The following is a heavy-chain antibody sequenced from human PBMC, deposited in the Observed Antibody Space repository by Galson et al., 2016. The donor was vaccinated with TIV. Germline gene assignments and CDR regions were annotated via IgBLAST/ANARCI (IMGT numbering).Heavy chain of an antibody. CDR1: GYTFIGYH. CDR2: IKHNRGDT. D-gene: IGHD3-9*01. CDR3: ARGFGVSTGNYLPKDFDY. J-gene: IGHJ4*02. V-gene: IGHV1-2*02. Sequence: SVKVSCKASGYTFIGYHVHWVRQAPGQGLEWMGWIKHNRGDTNVAQKFRGRVTMTRDTSITTAYLELSGLRSDDTAVYYCARGFGVSTGNYLPKDFDYWGQGTLVTVSS.